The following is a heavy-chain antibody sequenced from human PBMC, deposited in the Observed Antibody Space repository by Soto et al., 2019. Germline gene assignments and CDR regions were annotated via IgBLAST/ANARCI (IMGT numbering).Heavy chain of an antibody. V-gene: IGHV3-23*01. D-gene: IGHD6-6*01. CDR3: AKDGNTASSGQTSYLDY. CDR1: GFTFTNYA. Sequence: EVQLLESGGGLVQPGGSLRLSCAASGFTFTNYAMNWVRQIPGKRLEWVSSISRSGGTTYYADSVKGRSTISRDNSRDTVDLQMNSLSAEDTAIYYCAKDGNTASSGQTSYLDYWGQGILVTVSS. CDR2: ISRSGGTT. J-gene: IGHJ4*02.